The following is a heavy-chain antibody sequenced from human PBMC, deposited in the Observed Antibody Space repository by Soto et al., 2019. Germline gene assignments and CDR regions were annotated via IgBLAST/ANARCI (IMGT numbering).Heavy chain of an antibody. CDR2: IYNSGIA. D-gene: IGHD3-3*01. Sequence: SETLSLTCTVSGGSISSGDYSWSWVRQSPGKGLEWIGHIYNSGIAYYNPSLKSRVVISIDTSRNQFSLRLNSLTAADRAVYFCARGVTVFGLVSRFWFDPWGQGTVVTVSS. CDR3: ARGVTVFGLVSRFWFDP. V-gene: IGHV4-30-4*01. J-gene: IGHJ5*02. CDR1: GGSISSGDYS.